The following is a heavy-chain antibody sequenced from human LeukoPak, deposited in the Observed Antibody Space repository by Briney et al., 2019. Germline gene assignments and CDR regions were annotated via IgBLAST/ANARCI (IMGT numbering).Heavy chain of an antibody. CDR2: ISSSSSYI. D-gene: IGHD3-3*01. J-gene: IGHJ6*03. Sequence: SGGSPRLSCAASGFTFSSYSMNWVRQAPGKGLEWVSSISSSSSYIYYADSVKGRFTISRDNAKNSLYLQMNSLRAEDTAVYYCAREVYYDFWSGPPYMDVWGKGTTVTVSS. V-gene: IGHV3-21*01. CDR1: GFTFSSYS. CDR3: AREVYYDFWSGPPYMDV.